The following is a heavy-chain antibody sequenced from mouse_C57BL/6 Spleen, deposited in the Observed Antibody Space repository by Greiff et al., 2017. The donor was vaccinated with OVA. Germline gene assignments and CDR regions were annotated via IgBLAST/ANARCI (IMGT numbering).Heavy chain of an antibody. CDR1: GYTFTSYW. CDR2: IDPSDSYT. CDR3: ARRYYGSSDWYFDV. J-gene: IGHJ1*03. V-gene: IGHV1-50*01. D-gene: IGHD1-1*01. Sequence: VQLQQPGAELVKPGASVKLSCKASGYTFTSYWMQWVKQRPGQGLEWIGEIDPSDSYTNYNQKFKGKATLTVDTSSSTAYMQLSSLTSEDSAVYYCARRYYGSSDWYFDVWGTGTTVTVSS.